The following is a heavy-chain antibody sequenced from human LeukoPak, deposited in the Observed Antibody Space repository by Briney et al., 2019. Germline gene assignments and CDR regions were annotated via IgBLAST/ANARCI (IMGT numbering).Heavy chain of an antibody. V-gene: IGHV1-69*06. J-gene: IGHJ6*03. D-gene: IGHD5-18*01. Sequence: SVKVSCKASGGTFSSYAISWVRQAPGQGLEWMGGIIPIFGTANYAQKFQGRVTITADKSTSTAYMELSSLRSEDTAVYYCARAGQLWDYYYYYTDVWGKGTTVTVSS. CDR2: IIPIFGTA. CDR3: ARAGQLWDYYYYYTDV. CDR1: GGTFSSYA.